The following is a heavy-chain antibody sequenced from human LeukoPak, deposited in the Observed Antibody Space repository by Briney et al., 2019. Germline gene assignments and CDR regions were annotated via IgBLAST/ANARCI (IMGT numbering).Heavy chain of an antibody. CDR3: ARVGPTMVRGVPSYDY. D-gene: IGHD3-10*01. J-gene: IGHJ4*02. CDR1: GGSFSGYY. Sequence: SGTLSLTCAVYGGSFSGYYWSWIRQPPGKGLEWIGEINHSGSTNYNPSLKSRVTISVDTSKNQFSLKLSSVTAADTAVYYCARVGPTMVRGVPSYDYWGQGTLVTVSS. CDR2: INHSGST. V-gene: IGHV4-34*01.